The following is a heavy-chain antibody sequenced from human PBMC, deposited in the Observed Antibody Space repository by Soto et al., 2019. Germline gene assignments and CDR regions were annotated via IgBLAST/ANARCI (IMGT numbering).Heavy chain of an antibody. CDR1: GGSISSSTYY. J-gene: IGHJ5*02. D-gene: IGHD1-7*01. CDR3: ARLPGGGTTHWFDP. CDR2: IYYSGSA. V-gene: IGHV4-39*01. Sequence: SETLSLTCTVSGGSISSSTYYWGWIRQPPGKGLEWIGTIYYSGSAYYNPSLKSRVTISVDTSKNQFSLKLSSVTAADTAVYYCARLPGGGTTHWFDPWGQGTLVTVSS.